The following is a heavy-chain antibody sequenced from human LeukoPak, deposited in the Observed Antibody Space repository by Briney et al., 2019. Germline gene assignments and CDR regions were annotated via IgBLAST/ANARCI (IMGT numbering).Heavy chain of an antibody. CDR3: AKDYDFWSGYYSPTRGYFDY. D-gene: IGHD3-3*01. CDR2: IRFDGSNK. CDR1: GFTISSSG. Sequence: GGSLRLFCAASGFTISSSGMHWFRQDPGKGLEWLAFIRFDGSNKYYADSVKGRFTISRDNSKNTLYLLMNSLRAEDAAVYYCAKDYDFWSGYYSPTRGYFDYWGQGTLVTVSS. V-gene: IGHV3-30*02. J-gene: IGHJ4*02.